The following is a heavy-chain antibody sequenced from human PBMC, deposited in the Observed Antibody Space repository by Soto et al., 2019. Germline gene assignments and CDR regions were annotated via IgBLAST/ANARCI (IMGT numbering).Heavy chain of an antibody. J-gene: IGHJ5*02. CDR2: IIPILGIA. CDR3: ARMRYCSGGSCPRDRFDP. V-gene: IGHV1-69*04. D-gene: IGHD2-15*01. Sequence: SVKVSCKASGYTFTSYGISWVRQAPGQGLEWMGRIIPILGIANYAQKFQGRVTITADKSTSTAYMELSSLRSEDTAVYYCARMRYCSGGSCPRDRFDPWGQGTLVTVSS. CDR1: GYTFTSYG.